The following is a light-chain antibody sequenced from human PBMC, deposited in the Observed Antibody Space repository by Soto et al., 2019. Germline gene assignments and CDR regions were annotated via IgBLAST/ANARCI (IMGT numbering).Light chain of an antibody. J-gene: IGKJ4*01. CDR1: QTIGTS. Sequence: DVQLTQSPSSLSASVGDRVTIACRASQTIGTSLNWYQHRPGRAPKLLMYAVSSLQSGVPSRFSGSGSGTDFTLTISSLHPEDFATDYCQQTFVSPLTCGGGTNVDIK. CDR2: AVS. CDR3: QQTFVSPLT. V-gene: IGKV1-39*01.